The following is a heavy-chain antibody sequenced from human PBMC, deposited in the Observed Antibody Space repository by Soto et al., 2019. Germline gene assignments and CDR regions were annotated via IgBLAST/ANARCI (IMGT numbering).Heavy chain of an antibody. V-gene: IGHV4-59*01. J-gene: IGHJ6*02. CDR1: GGSISSYY. CDR2: IYYSGST. Sequence: SETLSLTCTVPGGSISSYYWSWIRQPPGKGLEWIGYIYYSGSTNYNPSLKSRVTISVDTSKNQFSLKLSSVTAADTAVYYCATRRSGWYEGSPPYYYGMDVWGQGTTVTVS. CDR3: ATRRSGWYEGSPPYYYGMDV. D-gene: IGHD6-19*01.